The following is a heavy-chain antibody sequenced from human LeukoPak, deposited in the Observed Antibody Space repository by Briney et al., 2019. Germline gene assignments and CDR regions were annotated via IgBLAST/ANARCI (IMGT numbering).Heavy chain of an antibody. V-gene: IGHV3-21*01. CDR3: ARDGYYDILTGYYTGEGLFDY. CDR1: GFTFSSYS. Sequence: GGSLRLSCAASGFTFSSYSMNWVRQAPGKGLEWVSSISSSSSYIYYADSVKGRFTISRDNAKNTLYLQMNSLRAEDTAVYYCARDGYYDILTGYYTGEGLFDYWGQGTLVTVSS. CDR2: ISSSSSYI. J-gene: IGHJ4*02. D-gene: IGHD3-9*01.